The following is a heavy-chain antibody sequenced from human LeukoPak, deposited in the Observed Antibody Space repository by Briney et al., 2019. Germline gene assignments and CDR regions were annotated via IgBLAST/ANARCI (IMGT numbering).Heavy chain of an antibody. V-gene: IGHV3-33*01. CDR2: IWYDGSNK. CDR3: ARSKPGFDAFDI. CDR1: GFTFSSYG. D-gene: IGHD3-9*01. Sequence: GGSMRLSCAASGFTFSSYGMHWVRQAPGKGLEWVAVIWYDGSNKYYADSVKGRFTISRDNSKNTLYLQMNSLRAEDTAVYYCARSKPGFDAFDIWGQGTMVTVSS. J-gene: IGHJ3*02.